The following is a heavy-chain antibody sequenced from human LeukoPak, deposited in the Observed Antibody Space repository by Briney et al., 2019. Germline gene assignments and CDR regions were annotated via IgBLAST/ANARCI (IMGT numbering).Heavy chain of an antibody. CDR1: GFTFSSYA. V-gene: IGHV3-30-3*01. D-gene: IGHD5-12*01. CDR2: ISYDGSSK. Sequence: PGGSLRLSCAASGFTFSSYAMHWVRQAPGKGLEWVAVISYDGSSKYYADSVKGRFTISRDNSKNTLYLQMNSLRAEDTAVYYCARSDRWLWPLVNPFDYWGQGTLVTVSS. J-gene: IGHJ4*02. CDR3: ARSDRWLWPLVNPFDY.